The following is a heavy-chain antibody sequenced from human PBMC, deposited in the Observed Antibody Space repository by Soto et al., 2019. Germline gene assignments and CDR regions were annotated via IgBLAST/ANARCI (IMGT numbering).Heavy chain of an antibody. Sequence: QVHLVQSGAEVKKPGASVKVSCKASCYTFTSYGITWVRQAPEQGLEWMGWISAHNGNTDYAQKLQGRVIVTRDTSTSTAYMELRSLISDDTAVYYCARGRYGDYWGQGALVTVSS. V-gene: IGHV1-18*01. D-gene: IGHD1-1*01. CDR3: ARGRYGDY. J-gene: IGHJ4*02. CDR1: CYTFTSYG. CDR2: ISAHNGNT.